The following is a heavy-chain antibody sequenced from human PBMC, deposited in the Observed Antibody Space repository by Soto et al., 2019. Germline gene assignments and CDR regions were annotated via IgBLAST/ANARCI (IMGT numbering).Heavy chain of an antibody. V-gene: IGHV3-9*01. CDR3: AKGHLRFLEWLSLDY. CDR1: GFTFDDYA. J-gene: IGHJ4*02. Sequence: EVQLVESGGGLVQPGRSLRLSCAASGFTFDDYAMHWVRQAPGKGLEWVSGISWNSGIIGYADSVKGHVTISRDNAKNSLYLQMNSLRAEDTALYYCAKGHLRFLEWLSLDYWGQGTLVTVSS. CDR2: ISWNSGII. D-gene: IGHD3-3*01.